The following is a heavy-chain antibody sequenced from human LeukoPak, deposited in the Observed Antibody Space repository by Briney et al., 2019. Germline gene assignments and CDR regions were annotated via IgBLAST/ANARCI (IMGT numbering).Heavy chain of an antibody. J-gene: IGHJ3*02. CDR2: IIPIFGTA. D-gene: IGHD3-22*01. CDR3: APYYYDSSGYDDAFDI. Sequence: SVMVSCKASGGTFSSYAISWVRQAPGQGLEWMGGIIPIFGTANYAQKFQGRVTITADESTSTAYMELSSLRSEDTAVYYCAPYYYDSSGYDDAFDIWGQGTMVTVSS. CDR1: GGTFSSYA. V-gene: IGHV1-69*13.